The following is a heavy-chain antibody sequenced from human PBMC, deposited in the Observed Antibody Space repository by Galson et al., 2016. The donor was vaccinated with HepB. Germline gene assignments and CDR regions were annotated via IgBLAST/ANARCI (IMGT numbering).Heavy chain of an antibody. J-gene: IGHJ4*02. CDR2: INYSGST. V-gene: IGHV4-39*01. Sequence: ETLSLTCTVSGGSISSSSYYWAWIRQPPGKGLEWIGSINYSGSTYYNPSLKSRLAISVDTSKSQFSLKLSSVTAADTAVYYCARTKSTEWLLLGNWGQGTLVIVSS. CDR3: ARTKSTEWLLLGN. D-gene: IGHD5-12*01. CDR1: GGSISSSSYY.